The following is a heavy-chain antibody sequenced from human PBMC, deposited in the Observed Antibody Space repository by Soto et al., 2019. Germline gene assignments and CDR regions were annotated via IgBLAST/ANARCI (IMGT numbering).Heavy chain of an antibody. J-gene: IGHJ6*02. D-gene: IGHD6-25*01. V-gene: IGHV4-59*01. Sequence: SETLSLTCTVSGGSISSYYWSWIRQTPGKGLEWIGYIYYSGSTNYNPSLKSRVTISVDTSKNQFSLKLSSVTAADTAVYYCAISIAAAQGYYYYGMDVWGQGTTVTVSS. CDR3: AISIAAAQGYYYYGMDV. CDR2: IYYSGST. CDR1: GGSISSYY.